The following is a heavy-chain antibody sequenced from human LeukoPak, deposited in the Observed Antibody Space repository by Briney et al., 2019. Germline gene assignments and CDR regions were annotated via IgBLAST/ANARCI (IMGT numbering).Heavy chain of an antibody. CDR2: IYHSGST. CDR1: GGSISSSNW. J-gene: IGHJ4*02. D-gene: IGHD3-10*01. V-gene: IGHV4-4*02. Sequence: SGTLSLTCAVSGGSISSSNWWSWVRQPPGKGLEWIGEIYHSGSTNYNPSLKSRVTISVDKSKNQFSLKLSTVTAADTAIYYCESGTPQRWSSFWGQGTLVTVSS. CDR3: ESGTPQRWSSF.